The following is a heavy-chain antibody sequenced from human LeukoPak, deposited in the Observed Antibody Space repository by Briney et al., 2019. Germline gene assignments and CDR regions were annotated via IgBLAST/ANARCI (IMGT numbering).Heavy chain of an antibody. J-gene: IGHJ4*02. CDR2: IYHNGNT. V-gene: IGHV4-4*02. D-gene: IGHD6-19*01. Sequence: SETLSLTCSISGGSVSDSNWWGWIRQPPGKVLEWIGEIYHNGNTGYNPSLKSRVTISVDKSKNQFSLKLSSVTAADTAVYYCATYSSGWYPFDYWGQGTLVTVSS. CDR1: GGSVSDSNW. CDR3: ATYSSGWYPFDY.